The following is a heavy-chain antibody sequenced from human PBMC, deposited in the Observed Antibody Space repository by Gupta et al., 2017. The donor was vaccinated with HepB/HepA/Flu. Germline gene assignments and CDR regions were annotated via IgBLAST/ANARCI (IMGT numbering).Heavy chain of an antibody. D-gene: IGHD2/OR15-2a*01. Sequence: QLQLQESGPGLVKPSETLSLTCTVSGGSISSSSYYWGWIRQPPGKGLEWIGSIYYSGSTYYNPSLKSRVTISVDTSKNQFSLKLSSVTAADTAVYYCARHPFYASVVIYYPYFDYWGQGTLVTVAS. CDR1: GGSISSSSYY. V-gene: IGHV4-39*01. CDR3: ARHPFYASVVIYYPYFDY. J-gene: IGHJ4*02. CDR2: IYYSGST.